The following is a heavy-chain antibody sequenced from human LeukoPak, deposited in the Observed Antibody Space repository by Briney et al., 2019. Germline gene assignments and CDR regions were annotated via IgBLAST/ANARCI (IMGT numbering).Heavy chain of an antibody. CDR2: INPNSGGT. CDR1: GYTFTGYY. CDR3: ARDSPSMKQWLVIDY. Sequence: GASVKVSCKASGYTFTGYYMHWVRQAPGQGLEWMGWINPNSGGTNYAQKFQGRVTMTRDTSISTAYMELSRLGSDDTAVYYCARDSPSMKQWLVIDYWGQGTLVTVSS. D-gene: IGHD6-19*01. V-gene: IGHV1-2*02. J-gene: IGHJ4*02.